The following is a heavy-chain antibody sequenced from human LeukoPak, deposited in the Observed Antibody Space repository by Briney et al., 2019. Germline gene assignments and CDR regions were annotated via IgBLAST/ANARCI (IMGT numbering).Heavy chain of an antibody. CDR2: ISSSSRYI. D-gene: IGHD3-9*01. CDR1: GFTFSSYS. V-gene: IGHV3-21*01. CDR3: ARDHLPAYYDILTGTSNWFDP. J-gene: IGHJ5*02. Sequence: PGGSLRLSCAASGFTFSSYSVNWVRQAPGKGLEWVSCISSSSRYIYYADSVKGRFTISRDNAKNSLYLQMNSLRAEDTAVYYCARDHLPAYYDILTGTSNWFDPWGQGTLVTVSS.